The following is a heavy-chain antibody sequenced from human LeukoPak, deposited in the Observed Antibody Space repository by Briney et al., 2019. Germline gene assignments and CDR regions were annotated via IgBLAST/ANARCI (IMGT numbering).Heavy chain of an antibody. CDR3: ARGGIAVAGRKLFDY. D-gene: IGHD6-19*01. J-gene: IGHJ4*02. CDR2: INHSGST. V-gene: IGHV4-39*07. Sequence: SETLSLTCTVSGGSISSGDYYWSWIRQPPGKGLEWIGEINHSGSTNYNPSLKSRVTISVDTSKNQFSLKLSSVTAADTAVYYCARGGIAVAGRKLFDYWGQGTLVTVSS. CDR1: GGSISSGDYY.